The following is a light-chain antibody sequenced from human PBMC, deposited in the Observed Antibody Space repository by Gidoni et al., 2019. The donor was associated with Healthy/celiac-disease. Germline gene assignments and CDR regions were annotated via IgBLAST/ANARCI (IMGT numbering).Light chain of an antibody. J-gene: IGLJ2*01. CDR1: SSDVGVYNY. V-gene: IGLV2-14*01. CDR3: SSYTSSSTLRV. CDR2: DVS. Sequence: QSALTPPAPVSASPGQSIPISCTGTSSDVGVYNYVSWYQQHPGKAPKLMIYDVSNRPSGVSNRFSGSKSGNTASLTISGLQAEDEADYYCSSYTSSSTLRVFGGGTKLTVL.